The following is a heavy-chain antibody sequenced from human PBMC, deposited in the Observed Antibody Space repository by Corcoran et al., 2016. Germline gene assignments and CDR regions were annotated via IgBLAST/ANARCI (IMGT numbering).Heavy chain of an antibody. CDR2: ISAYNGNT. D-gene: IGHD1-20*01. CDR3: ARDGSFNWNDDRGRFAFYI. V-gene: IGHV1-18*01. CDR1: GYPFTSYG. J-gene: IGHJ3*02. Sequence: QVQLVQSGAEVKKPGASVKVSCKASGYPFTSYGISWVRQAPGQGLEWMGWISAYNGNTNYAQKLQGRVTMTTDTSTSTAYMELRSLRSDDTAVDFWARDGSFNWNDDRGRFAFYIWGQGTMVTVSS.